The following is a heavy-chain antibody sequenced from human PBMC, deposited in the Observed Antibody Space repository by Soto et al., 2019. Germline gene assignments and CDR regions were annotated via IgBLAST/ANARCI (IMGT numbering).Heavy chain of an antibody. V-gene: IGHV4-31*03. CDR2: IYYSGST. J-gene: IGHJ4*02. CDR1: GGSISSGGYY. CDR3: ARAPGSLWFGELSAGFDY. Sequence: SETLSLTCTVSGGSISSGGYYWSWIRQHPGKGLEWIGYIYYSGSTYYNPSLKSRVTISVDTSKNQFSLKLSSVTAADTAVYYCARAPGSLWFGELSAGFDYWGQGTLVTVSS. D-gene: IGHD3-10*01.